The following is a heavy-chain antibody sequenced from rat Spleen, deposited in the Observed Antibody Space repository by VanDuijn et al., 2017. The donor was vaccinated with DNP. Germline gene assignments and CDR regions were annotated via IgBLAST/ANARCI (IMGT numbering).Heavy chain of an antibody. Sequence: EVQLVESGGGLVQPGRSLTLSCTASGFTFSNHDMAWVRQAPTKGLEWVASIIYDGSRTYYRDSVKGRFTISRDNAKSTLYLQMDSLRSEDTATYYCATQTAYWYFDFWGPGTMVTVSS. J-gene: IGHJ1*01. CDR3: ATQTAYWYFDF. CDR1: GFTFSNHD. CDR2: IIYDGSRT. V-gene: IGHV5S10*01. D-gene: IGHD5-1*01.